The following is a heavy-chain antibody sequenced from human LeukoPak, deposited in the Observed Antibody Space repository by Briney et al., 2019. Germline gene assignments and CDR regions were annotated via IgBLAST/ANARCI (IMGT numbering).Heavy chain of an antibody. Sequence: GSLRLSCAASGFTFSSYAMHWVRQAPGKGLEWVSVIFSGGRTDYADSVKGRFTISRDNSKSTVYLQMNNLRAEDTAVYYCVSAIRNAVDIWGQGTMVAVSS. CDR2: IFSGGRT. CDR1: GFTFSSYA. CDR3: VSAIRNAVDI. V-gene: IGHV3-66*01. J-gene: IGHJ3*02.